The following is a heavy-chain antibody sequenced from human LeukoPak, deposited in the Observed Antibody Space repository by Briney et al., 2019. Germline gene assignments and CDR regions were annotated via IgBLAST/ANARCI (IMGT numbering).Heavy chain of an antibody. D-gene: IGHD6-13*01. CDR3: ARVRSSSWSGYYYYGMDV. V-gene: IGHV4-59*01. Sequence: SETLSLTCTVSGGSISSYYWSWIRQPPGKGLEWIGYIYYSGSTNYNPSLKSRVTISVDTSKSQFSLKLSSVTAADTAVYYCARVRSSSWSGYYYYGMDVWGQGTTVTVSS. CDR1: GGSISSYY. J-gene: IGHJ6*02. CDR2: IYYSGST.